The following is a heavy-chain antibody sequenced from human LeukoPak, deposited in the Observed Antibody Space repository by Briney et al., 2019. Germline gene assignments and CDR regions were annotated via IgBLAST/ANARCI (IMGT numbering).Heavy chain of an antibody. V-gene: IGHV3-30*04. CDR2: ISYDGSNK. CDR1: GFTFSSYA. D-gene: IGHD2-8*01. Sequence: GRSLRLSCAASGFTFSSYAMHWVRQAPGKGLEWVAVISYDGSNKYYADSVKGRFTISRDNSKNTLYLQMNSLRAEDTAVYHCAKEVCGNGVCYSYFDYWGQGTLVTVSS. CDR3: AKEVCGNGVCYSYFDY. J-gene: IGHJ4*02.